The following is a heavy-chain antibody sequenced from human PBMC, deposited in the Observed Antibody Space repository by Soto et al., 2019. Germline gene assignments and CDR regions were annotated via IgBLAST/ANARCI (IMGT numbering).Heavy chain of an antibody. CDR2: ISKDGSHK. CDR1: GFIFSRYA. Sequence: PVGSLRLSCAASGFIFSRYAIHGVRQAPGKGLEWLAVISKDGSHKYYLDSVKGRFTISRDNSKNTVHLEMNSRRDEDTALYYCARSRSGAVAASFDFWGPGTLVTVSS. V-gene: IGHV3-30*04. D-gene: IGHD3-10*01. CDR3: ARSRSGAVAASFDF. J-gene: IGHJ4*02.